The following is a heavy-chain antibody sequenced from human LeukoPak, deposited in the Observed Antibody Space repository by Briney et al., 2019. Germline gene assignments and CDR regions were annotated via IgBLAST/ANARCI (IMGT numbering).Heavy chain of an antibody. Sequence: GGSLRLSCAASGFTFSSYWMHWVRHGPGKGLVWVSRINSDGSSTSYADSVKGRFTISRDNAKNTVYLQMNSLRAEDTAVYYCAFTLNWNYLDYWGQGTLVAVSS. CDR3: AFTLNWNYLDY. D-gene: IGHD3-3*01. J-gene: IGHJ4*02. V-gene: IGHV3-74*01. CDR2: INSDGSST. CDR1: GFTFSSYW.